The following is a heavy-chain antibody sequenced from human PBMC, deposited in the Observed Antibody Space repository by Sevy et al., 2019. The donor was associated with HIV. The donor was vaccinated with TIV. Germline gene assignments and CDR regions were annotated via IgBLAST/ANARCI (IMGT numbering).Heavy chain of an antibody. V-gene: IGHV3-7*01. Sequence: GESLKISCEASGFTFSAYWMAWVRQAPGKGLEWVANLNQDGSEKYPVDSVKGRFTIPRDNAKNSLYLQMNSLRVEDTAIYYCATDAWGSFVNWGRGTVVTVSS. J-gene: IGHJ1*01. CDR3: ATDAWGSFVN. CDR1: GFTFSAYW. D-gene: IGHD7-27*01. CDR2: LNQDGSEK.